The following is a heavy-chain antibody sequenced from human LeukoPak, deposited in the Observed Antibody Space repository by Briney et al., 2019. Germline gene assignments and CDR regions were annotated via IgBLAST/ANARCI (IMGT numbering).Heavy chain of an antibody. D-gene: IGHD6-19*01. V-gene: IGHV4-39*01. Sequence: SETLSLTCTVSGGSISSSSYYWGWIRQPPGKGLEWIGSIYYSGSTYYNPSLKSRVTISVDTSKNQFSLKLSSVTAADTAVYYCARSGIAVAGTWSYHYYYGMDVWGQGTTVTVS. J-gene: IGHJ6*02. CDR3: ARSGIAVAGTWSYHYYYGMDV. CDR2: IYYSGST. CDR1: GGSISSSSYY.